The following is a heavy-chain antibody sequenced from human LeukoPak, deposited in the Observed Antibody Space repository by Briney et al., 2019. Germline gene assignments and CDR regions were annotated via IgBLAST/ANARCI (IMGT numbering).Heavy chain of an antibody. V-gene: IGHV4-34*01. J-gene: IGHJ2*01. CDR1: GGSFSGYY. CDR3: ARGDGDYYWYFDL. CDR2: INHSGST. Sequence: SETLSLTCAVYGGSFSGYYWSWIRQPPGKGLEWIGEINHSGSTNYNPSLKSRVTISVDTSKNQFSLKPSSVTAADTAVYYCARGDGDYYWYFDLWGRGTLVTVSS. D-gene: IGHD4-17*01.